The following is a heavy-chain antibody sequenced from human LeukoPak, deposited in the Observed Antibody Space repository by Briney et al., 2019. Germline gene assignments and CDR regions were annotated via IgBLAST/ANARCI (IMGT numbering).Heavy chain of an antibody. CDR1: GFTLSTYT. CDR2: ISSSNSYI. V-gene: IGHV3-21*01. J-gene: IGHJ3*02. CDR3: ARCRDGYNYDALDI. Sequence: GGSLRLSCAASGFTLSTYTMNWVRQGPGKGLEWVSSISSSNSYIYYADSVKGRFTISRDDAKNSLSLQMNSLRAEDTAVYYCARCRDGYNYDALDIWGQGTMVTVSS. D-gene: IGHD5-24*01.